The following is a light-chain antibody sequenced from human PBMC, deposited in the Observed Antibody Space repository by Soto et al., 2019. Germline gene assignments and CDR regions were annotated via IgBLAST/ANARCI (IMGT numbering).Light chain of an antibody. V-gene: IGLV2-14*01. CDR3: SSYTSSSTI. CDR2: DVS. CDR1: SSDVGGYNY. J-gene: IGLJ1*01. Sequence: QSVLTQPASVSGSPGQSITISCTGTSSDVGGYNYVSWYQQHPGKAPKLMIYDVSNRPSGVSNRFSGSKSGNTASLTISGLQAEDEADYYCSSYTSSSTIFGPGTKVPV.